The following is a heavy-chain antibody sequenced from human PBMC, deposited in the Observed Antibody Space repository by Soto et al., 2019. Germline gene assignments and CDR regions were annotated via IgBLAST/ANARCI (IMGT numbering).Heavy chain of an antibody. J-gene: IGHJ5*02. Sequence: SETLSLTCTVSGGSISSYYWSWIRQPPGKGLGWIGYIYYSGSTNYNPSLKSRVTISVDTSKNQFSLKLSSVTAADTAVYYCARQKDCSSTSCYDGPPTEGFDPWGQGTLVTVSS. D-gene: IGHD2-2*01. V-gene: IGHV4-59*08. CDR3: ARQKDCSSTSCYDGPPTEGFDP. CDR2: IYYSGST. CDR1: GGSISSYY.